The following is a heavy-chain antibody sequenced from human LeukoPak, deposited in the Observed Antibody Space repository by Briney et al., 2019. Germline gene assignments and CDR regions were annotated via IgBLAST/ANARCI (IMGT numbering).Heavy chain of an antibody. J-gene: IGHJ4*02. CDR3: ARDFLHSSTSRPFDY. V-gene: IGHV3-48*01. D-gene: IGHD2-2*01. CDR2: ISTSSRTI. CDR1: GFTFSSYS. Sequence: PGGSLRLSCAASGFTFSSYSMNWVRQAPGKGLEWVSYISTSSRTIYYADSVKGRFTISRDNSKNTLYLQMDSLRAEDTAVYYCARDFLHSSTSRPFDYWGQGTLVTVSS.